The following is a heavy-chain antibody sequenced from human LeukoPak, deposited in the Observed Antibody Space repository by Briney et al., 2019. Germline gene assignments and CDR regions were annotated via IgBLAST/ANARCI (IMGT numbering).Heavy chain of an antibody. V-gene: IGHV3-66*02. J-gene: IGHJ4*02. CDR2: IYSGGST. CDR3: AREAGEPDLNFDY. D-gene: IGHD1-14*01. CDR1: GFTVSSNY. Sequence: GGSLRLSCAASGFTVSSNYMSWVRQAPGKGLEWVSVIYSGGSTYYADSVKGRFTISRDNSKNTLYLQMNSLRAEDTAVYYCAREAGEPDLNFDYWGQGTLVTVSS.